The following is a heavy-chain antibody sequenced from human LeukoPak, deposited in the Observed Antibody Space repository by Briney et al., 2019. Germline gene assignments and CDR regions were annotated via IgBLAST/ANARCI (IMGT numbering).Heavy chain of an antibody. CDR1: GFSLSSNG. CDR3: AKDIALYREPLDY. V-gene: IGHV3-30*02. Sequence: GGSLNFSGAAPGFSLSSNGMHWVRQAPGKGLEWVAFVRYDGSEKYYINSVKGRFTISRDNSKNTLFLQMNSLRAEDTAVYYCAKDIALYREPLDYWGQGALVTVSS. D-gene: IGHD1-26*01. CDR2: VRYDGSEK. J-gene: IGHJ4*02.